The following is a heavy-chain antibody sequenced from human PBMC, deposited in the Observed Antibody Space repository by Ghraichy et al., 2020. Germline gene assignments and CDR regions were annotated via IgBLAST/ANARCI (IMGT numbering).Heavy chain of an antibody. CDR3: AREGRKYSSSWYYYGMDV. D-gene: IGHD6-13*01. CDR2: INHSGST. J-gene: IGHJ6*02. Sequence: GSLRLSCAVYGGSFSGYYWSWIRQPPGKGLEWIGEINHSGSTNYNPSLKSRVTISVDTSKNQFSLKLSSVTAADTAVYYCAREGRKYSSSWYYYGMDVWGQGTTVTVSS. V-gene: IGHV4-34*01. CDR1: GGSFSGYY.